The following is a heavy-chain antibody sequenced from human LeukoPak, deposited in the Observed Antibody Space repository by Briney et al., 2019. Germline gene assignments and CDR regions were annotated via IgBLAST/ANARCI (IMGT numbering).Heavy chain of an antibody. CDR3: ANYYDSSGYLD. V-gene: IGHV4-59*08. D-gene: IGHD3-22*01. Sequence: KPSETLPLTCTVSGGSISSYYWSWIRQPPGKGLEWIGYIYYSGSTNYNPSLKSRVTISVDTSKNQFSLKLSSVTAADTAVYYCANYYDSSGYLDWGQGTLVTVSS. J-gene: IGHJ4*02. CDR1: GGSISSYY. CDR2: IYYSGST.